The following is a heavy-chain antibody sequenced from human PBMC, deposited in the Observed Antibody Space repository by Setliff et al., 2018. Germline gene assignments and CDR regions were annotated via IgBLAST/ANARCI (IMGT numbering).Heavy chain of an antibody. J-gene: IGHJ6*02. CDR1: GFTFSSYG. Sequence: GGSLRLSCAASGFTFSSYGMRWVRQAPGKGLEWVALIWNDGSSKFYGDSVKGRFTISRDNSKNTLYLQMDSLRAEDTAVYYCARNWVTAQHYYYGMDVWGQGTTVTVSS. D-gene: IGHD2-21*02. V-gene: IGHV3-33*01. CDR2: IWNDGSSK. CDR3: ARNWVTAQHYYYGMDV.